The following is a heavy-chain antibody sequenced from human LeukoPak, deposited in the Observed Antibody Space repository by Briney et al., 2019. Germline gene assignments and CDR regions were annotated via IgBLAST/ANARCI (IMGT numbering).Heavy chain of an antibody. CDR1: GYTFTNYD. V-gene: IGHV1-18*01. Sequence: GASVKVSCKASGYTFTNYDINWVRQAPGQGLEWMGWISAYNGNTNYAQKLQGRVTMTTDTSTSTAYMELRSLRSDDTAVYYCARDSRGPFHYYYMDVWGKGTTVTVSS. D-gene: IGHD6-13*01. CDR2: ISAYNGNT. J-gene: IGHJ6*03. CDR3: ARDSRGPFHYYYMDV.